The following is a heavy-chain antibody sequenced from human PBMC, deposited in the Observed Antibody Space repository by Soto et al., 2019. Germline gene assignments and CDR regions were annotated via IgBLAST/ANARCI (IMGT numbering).Heavy chain of an antibody. J-gene: IGHJ6*02. CDR1: GFTFSSYA. V-gene: IGHV3-64D*08. CDR2: ISSNGGST. D-gene: IGHD3-10*01. Sequence: GGSLRLSCSASGFTFSSYAMHWVRQAPGKGLEYVSAISSNGGSTYYADSVKGRFTISRDNSKNTLYLQMSSLRAEDTAVYYCVKDLHEATNHGRFGELFPTYYYYGMDVWGQGTTVTVSS. CDR3: VKDLHEATNHGRFGELFPTYYYYGMDV.